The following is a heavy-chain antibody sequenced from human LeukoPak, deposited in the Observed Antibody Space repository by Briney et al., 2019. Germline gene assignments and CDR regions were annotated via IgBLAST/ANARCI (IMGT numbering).Heavy chain of an antibody. CDR2: INHSGST. CDR1: GGSFSGYY. CDR3: ARGPVLVVPAALVPFVY. J-gene: IGHJ4*02. D-gene: IGHD2-2*01. Sequence: PPKTLSLTCAVYGGSFSGYYWSWIRQPPGKGLEWIGEINHSGSTNYNPSLKSRGTISVDTSKNQFSLKLSSVTAADTAVYYCARGPVLVVPAALVPFVYWGQGTLVTVSS. V-gene: IGHV4-34*01.